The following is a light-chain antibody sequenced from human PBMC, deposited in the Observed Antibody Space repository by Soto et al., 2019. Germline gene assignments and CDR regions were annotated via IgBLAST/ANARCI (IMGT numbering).Light chain of an antibody. CDR3: SSYTSSSTLYV. CDR1: SSDVGGYNY. V-gene: IGLV2-14*04. CDR2: DVS. Sequence: ISCTGTSSDVGGYNYVSWYQQHPGKAPKLMIYDVSNRPSGVSNRFSGSKSGNTASLTISGLQAEDEADYYCSSYTSSSTLYVFGTGTKVTVL. J-gene: IGLJ1*01.